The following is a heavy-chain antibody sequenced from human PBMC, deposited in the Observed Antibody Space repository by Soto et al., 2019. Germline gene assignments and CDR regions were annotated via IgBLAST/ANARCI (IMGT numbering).Heavy chain of an antibody. V-gene: IGHV3-30*18. CDR1: GFTFSSYG. CDR2: ISYDGSNK. CDR3: AKTFSGSDWGPDY. J-gene: IGHJ4*02. Sequence: QVQLVESGGGVVQPGRSLRLSCAASGFTFSSYGMHWVRQAPGKGLEWVAVISYDGSNKYYADSVKGRFTISRDNSKNTLYLQMNSLRAEDTAVYYCAKTFSGSDWGPDYRGQGTLVTVSS. D-gene: IGHD1-26*01.